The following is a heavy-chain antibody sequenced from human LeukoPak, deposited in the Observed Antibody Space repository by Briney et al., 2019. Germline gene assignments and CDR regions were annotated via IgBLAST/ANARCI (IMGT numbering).Heavy chain of an antibody. V-gene: IGHV4-61*01. Sequence: PSETLSHTCTFPGGFVSSGRYYRSWIRQPPGEGLGWLGYIYYSGSTNYNPSLKSRVTISVDTSKNQYSLKLSSVTAADTAVFYCARVASGYDVFDIWGQGTMVTVSS. D-gene: IGHD3-3*01. J-gene: IGHJ3*02. CDR2: IYYSGST. CDR3: ARVASGYDVFDI. CDR1: GGFVSSGRYY.